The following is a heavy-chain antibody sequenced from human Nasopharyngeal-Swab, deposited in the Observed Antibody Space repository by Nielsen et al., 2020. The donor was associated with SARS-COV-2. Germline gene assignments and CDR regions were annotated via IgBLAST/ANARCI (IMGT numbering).Heavy chain of an antibody. Sequence: GESLKISCAASGFTVSSNYMSWVRQAPGKGLEWVSVIYSGGSTYYADSVKGRFTISRDNSKNTVYLQMNSLRAEDTAVYYCAKATYFNVYYMDVWGKGTTVTVSS. CDR3: AKATYFNVYYMDV. CDR1: GFTVSSNY. D-gene: IGHD3-10*02. CDR2: IYSGGST. V-gene: IGHV3-66*01. J-gene: IGHJ6*03.